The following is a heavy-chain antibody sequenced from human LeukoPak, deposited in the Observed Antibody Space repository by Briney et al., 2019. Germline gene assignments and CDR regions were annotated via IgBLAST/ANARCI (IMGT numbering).Heavy chain of an antibody. V-gene: IGHV1-2*02. CDR2: INPNSGGT. J-gene: IGHJ6*03. D-gene: IGHD3-22*01. CDR1: GYTFTGYY. Sequence: ASVKVSCKASGYTFTGYYMHWVRQAPGQGLEWMGWINPNSGGTNYAQKFQGRVTMTRDTSISTAYMELSRLRSDDTAVYYCARGSDYYDSSAAFYYYRDVWGKGTTVTVSS. CDR3: ARGSDYYDSSAAFYYYRDV.